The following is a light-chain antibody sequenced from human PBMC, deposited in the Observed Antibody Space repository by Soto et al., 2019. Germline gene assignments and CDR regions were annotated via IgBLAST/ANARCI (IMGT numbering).Light chain of an antibody. CDR3: QQRSNWPT. V-gene: IGKV3-15*01. Sequence: VMTQSPATLAVSPGESATLSCRASESVSRNLAWYQQKPGQAPRLLIYDASTRATGIPVRFSGSGFGTEFTLTISSLQSEDFAVYYCQQRSNWPTFGGGTKVDIK. CDR2: DAS. CDR1: ESVSRN. J-gene: IGKJ4*01.